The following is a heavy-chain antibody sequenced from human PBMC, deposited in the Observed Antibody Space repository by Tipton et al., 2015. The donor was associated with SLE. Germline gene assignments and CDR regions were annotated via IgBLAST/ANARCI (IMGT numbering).Heavy chain of an antibody. CDR3: ARHVNSIPYYYGSGSYGVPYYFDY. CDR2: INHSGST. D-gene: IGHD3-10*01. V-gene: IGHV4-34*01. Sequence: LRLSCAVYGGSFSGYYWSWIRQPPGKGLEWIGEINHSGSTNYNPSLKSRVTISVDTSKNQFSLKLSSVTAADTAVYYCARHVNSIPYYYGSGSYGVPYYFDYWGQGTLVTVSS. J-gene: IGHJ4*02. CDR1: GGSFSGYY.